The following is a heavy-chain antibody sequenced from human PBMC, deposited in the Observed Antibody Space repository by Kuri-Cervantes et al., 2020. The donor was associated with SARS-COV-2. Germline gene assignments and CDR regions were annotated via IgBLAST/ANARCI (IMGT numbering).Heavy chain of an antibody. CDR3: ARHYPWLPEGAFDI. D-gene: IGHD6-19*01. V-gene: IGHV4-34*01. CDR2: INHSGST. Sequence: SQTLSLTCAASGFTFSNAWMSWVRQAPGRGLEWVGEINHSGSTNYNPSLKSRVTISVDTSKNQFSLKLSSVTAADTAVYYCARHYPWLPEGAFDIWGQGTMVTVSS. CDR1: GFTFSNAW. J-gene: IGHJ3*02.